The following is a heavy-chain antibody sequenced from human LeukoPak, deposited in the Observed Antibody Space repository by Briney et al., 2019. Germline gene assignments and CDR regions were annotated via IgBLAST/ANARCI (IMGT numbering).Heavy chain of an antibody. V-gene: IGHV3-48*01. CDR3: VRQFAS. J-gene: IGHJ4*02. CDR1: GVTFGDHI. Sequence: GGSLRLSCAASGVTFGDHIMNWVRQLPGKRLEWVAYVSGSGSTVYYADSVKGRVTVSRDNGKSSLYLQMNSLRVEDTALYYCVRQFASWGQGTLVTVSS. CDR2: VSGSGSTV.